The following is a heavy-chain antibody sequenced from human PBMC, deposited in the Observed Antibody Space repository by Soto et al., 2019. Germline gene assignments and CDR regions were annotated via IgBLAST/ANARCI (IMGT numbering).Heavy chain of an antibody. D-gene: IGHD1-26*01. CDR2: IYHSGST. CDR3: ARVSGSYYYGMDV. Sequence: QVQLQESGPGLVKPSGTLSLTCAVSGGSISSSNWWSWVRQPPGKGLEWIGEIYHSGSTNYNPSLKRRVTISVDKAKNQFSLKLTSVTAADTAVYYCARVSGSYYYGMDVWGQGTTVTVSS. J-gene: IGHJ6*02. CDR1: GGSISSSNW. V-gene: IGHV4-4*02.